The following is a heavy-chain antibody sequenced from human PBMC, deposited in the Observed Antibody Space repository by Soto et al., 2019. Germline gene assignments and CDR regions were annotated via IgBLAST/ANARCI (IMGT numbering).Heavy chain of an antibody. CDR1: GYTFTSYG. Sequence: ASVQVSCKACGYTFTSYGSSCVRPAHGQGLELMGWISAYNGNTNYAQKFQGRVTITRDTSASTAYMELSSLRSEDTAVYYCVRRHVSATGIDWFDPWGQGTLVTVSS. V-gene: IGHV1-18*01. J-gene: IGHJ5*02. CDR2: ISAYNGNT. CDR3: VRRHVSATGIDWFDP. D-gene: IGHD6-13*01.